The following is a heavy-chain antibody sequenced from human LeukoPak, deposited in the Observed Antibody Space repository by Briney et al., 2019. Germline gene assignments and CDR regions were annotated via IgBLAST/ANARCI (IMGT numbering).Heavy chain of an antibody. J-gene: IGHJ5*02. CDR3: ASIVVVPAAIS. Sequence: GGSLRLSCAAPGFTFSSYEMNWVRQAPGKGLEWVSYISSSGSTIYYADSVKGRFTISRDNAKNSLYLQMNSLRAEDTAVYYCASIVVVPAAISWGQGTLVTVSS. V-gene: IGHV3-48*03. CDR2: ISSSGSTI. CDR1: GFTFSSYE. D-gene: IGHD2-2*02.